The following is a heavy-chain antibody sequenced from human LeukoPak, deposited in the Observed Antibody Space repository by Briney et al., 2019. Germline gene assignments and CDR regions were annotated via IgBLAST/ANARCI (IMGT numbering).Heavy chain of an antibody. Sequence: GGSLRLSCAASGFTFSSYSMNWVRQAPGKGLEWVSSISSSSSYIYYADSVKGRFTISRDNAKNSLYLQMNSLRAEDTAVYYCAGQSRLGYCSGGSCYSQPFDPWGQGTLVTVSS. CDR2: ISSSSSYI. D-gene: IGHD2-15*01. CDR3: AGQSRLGYCSGGSCYSQPFDP. V-gene: IGHV3-21*01. J-gene: IGHJ5*02. CDR1: GFTFSSYS.